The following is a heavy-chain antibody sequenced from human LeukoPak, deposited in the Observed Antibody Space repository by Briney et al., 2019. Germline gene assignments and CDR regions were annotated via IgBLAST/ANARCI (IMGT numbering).Heavy chain of an antibody. D-gene: IGHD6-13*01. V-gene: IGHV3-9*01. CDR1: GFTFDDYA. CDR2: ISWNSGSI. Sequence: GGSLRLSCAASGFTFDDYAMHWVRQAPGKGLEWVSGISWNSGSIGYADSVKGRFTISRDNAKNSLYLQMNSLRAEDTALYYCAKDKAAACMGSIIDYWGQGTLVTVSS. CDR3: AKDKAAACMGSIIDY. J-gene: IGHJ4*02.